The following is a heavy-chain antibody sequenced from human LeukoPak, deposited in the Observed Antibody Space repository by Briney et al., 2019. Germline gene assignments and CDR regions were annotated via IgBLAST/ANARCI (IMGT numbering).Heavy chain of an antibody. J-gene: IGHJ3*02. V-gene: IGHV3-23*01. CDR2: IGVSGDNV. CDR1: GFTFSAYG. Sequence: PGGSLRLSCAASGFTFSAYGVTWVRQAPGKGLEWVSSIGVSGDNVHYADSVKGRFAISRDNSKNTLYLQMNSLRAEDAAVYYCAKDPNGDYVGAFDTWGQGTMVIVSS. CDR3: AKDPNGDYVGAFDT. D-gene: IGHD4-17*01.